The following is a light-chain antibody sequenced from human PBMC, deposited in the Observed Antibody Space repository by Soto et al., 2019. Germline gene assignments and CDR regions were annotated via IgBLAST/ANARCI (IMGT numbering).Light chain of an antibody. V-gene: IGKV1-39*01. J-gene: IGKJ1*01. CDR3: QQSYSTPWT. CDR1: QSVNRN. Sequence: TQSPGTLSMSPGERATLSCRASQSVNRNLLVWHQQKPGKAPKLLIYAASSLQSGVPSRFSGSGSGTDFTLTISSLQPEDFATYYCQQSYSTPWTFGQGTKVDIK. CDR2: AAS.